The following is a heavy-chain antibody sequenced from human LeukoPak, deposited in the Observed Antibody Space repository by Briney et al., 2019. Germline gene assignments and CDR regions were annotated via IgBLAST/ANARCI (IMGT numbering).Heavy chain of an antibody. D-gene: IGHD3-9*01. CDR1: GSSFTSYW. J-gene: IGHJ4*02. V-gene: IGHV5-51*01. Sequence: GESLKISCKGSGSSFTSYWIGWVRPLPGKGLEWMGIIYPGDSDTRYSPSFQGQVTISADKSISTAYLQWSSLKVSDTAMYYCARYDILTGYYTSDYWGQGTLVTVSS. CDR2: IYPGDSDT. CDR3: ARYDILTGYYTSDY.